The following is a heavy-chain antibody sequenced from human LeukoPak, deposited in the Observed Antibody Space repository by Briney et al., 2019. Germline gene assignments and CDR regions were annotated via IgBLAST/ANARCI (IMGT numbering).Heavy chain of an antibody. V-gene: IGHV3-48*03. CDR3: AREPVQLPLDY. CDR1: GFTFSSYE. J-gene: IGHJ4*02. Sequence: GGSLRLSCAASGFTFSSYEMNWVRQAPGKGLEWVSYISSSDSTIYYADSVKGRFTISRDNAKNSLYLQMNSLRAEDTAVYYCAREPVQLPLDYWGQGTLVTVSS. CDR2: ISSSDSTI. D-gene: IGHD6-6*01.